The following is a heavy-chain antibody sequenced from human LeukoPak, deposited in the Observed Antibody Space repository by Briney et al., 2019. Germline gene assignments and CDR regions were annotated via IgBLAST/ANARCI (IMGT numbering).Heavy chain of an antibody. CDR1: GFTFSSYS. CDR2: ISSSSSTI. J-gene: IGHJ1*01. D-gene: IGHD1-26*01. CDR3: ARAPRVAVGATLFQH. V-gene: IGHV3-48*04. Sequence: GGSLRLSCAASGFTFSSYSMNWVRQAPGKGLEWVSYISSSSSTIYYADSVKGRFTISRDNAKNSLYLQMNSLRAEDTAVYYCARAPRVAVGATLFQHWGQGTLVTVSS.